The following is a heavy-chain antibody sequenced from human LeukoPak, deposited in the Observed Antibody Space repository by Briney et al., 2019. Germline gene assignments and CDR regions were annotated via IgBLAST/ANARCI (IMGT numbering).Heavy chain of an antibody. CDR2: ISDSGGST. V-gene: IGHV3-23*01. J-gene: IGHJ6*03. D-gene: IGHD2-2*01. CDR3: ARGDIVVVPAAEAYHYYMDV. Sequence: GGSLRLSCAASGFTFSNYAMSWVRQAPGKGLEWVSVISDSGGSTYYADSVKGRFTISRDNAKNSLYLQMNSLRAEDTAVYYCARGDIVVVPAAEAYHYYMDVWGKGTTVTVSS. CDR1: GFTFSNYA.